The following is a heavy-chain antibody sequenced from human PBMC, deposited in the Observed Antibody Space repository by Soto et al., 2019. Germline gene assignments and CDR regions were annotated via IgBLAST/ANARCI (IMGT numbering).Heavy chain of an antibody. CDR2: ISYDGSNK. Sequence: GGSLRLSCAASGFTFSSYAMHWVRQAPGKGLEWVAVISYDGSNKYYADSVKGRFTISRDNSKNTLYLQMNSLRAEDTAVYYCARDTYGGVPAAIGYWGQGTLVTVSS. CDR1: GFTFSSYA. CDR3: ARDTYGGVPAAIGY. V-gene: IGHV3-30-3*01. D-gene: IGHD2-2*01. J-gene: IGHJ4*02.